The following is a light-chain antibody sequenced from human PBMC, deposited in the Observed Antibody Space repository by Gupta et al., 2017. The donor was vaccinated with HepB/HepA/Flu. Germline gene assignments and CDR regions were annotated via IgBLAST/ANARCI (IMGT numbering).Light chain of an antibody. CDR2: DVS. Sequence: SALTQPASVSGSPGQSITISCTGTSSDVGGYNYVSWYQQHPGKAPKLMIYDVSNRPSGVSDRFSGSKSGNTASLTISGLQAEDEADFYCSSYTTSSTVGLGGGTRLTVL. V-gene: IGLV2-14*03. CDR3: SSYTTSSTVG. J-gene: IGLJ2*01. CDR1: SSDVGGYNY.